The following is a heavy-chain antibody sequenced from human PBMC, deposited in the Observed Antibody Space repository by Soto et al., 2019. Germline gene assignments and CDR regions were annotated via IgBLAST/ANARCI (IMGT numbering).Heavy chain of an antibody. CDR3: AKDYRYCSGGSCYRYAFDI. V-gene: IGHV3-30*18. CDR2: ISYDGSNK. J-gene: IGHJ3*02. D-gene: IGHD2-15*01. CDR1: GFTFSSYG. Sequence: PGGSLRLSCAAPGFTFSSYGMHWVRQAPGKGLEWVAVISYDGSNKYYADSVKGRFTISRDNSKNTLYLQMNSLRAEDTAVYYCAKDYRYCSGGSCYRYAFDIWGQGTMVTVSS.